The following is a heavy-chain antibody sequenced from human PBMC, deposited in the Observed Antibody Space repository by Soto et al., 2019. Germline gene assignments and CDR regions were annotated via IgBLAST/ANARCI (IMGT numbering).Heavy chain of an antibody. D-gene: IGHD2-15*01. J-gene: IGHJ3*02. Sequence: GASLKVSCKASGYTFTSYGISWVRQAPGQGLEWMGWISAYNGNTNYAQKLQGRVTMTTDTSTSTAYMELRSLRSDDTAVYYCARGMICSGGSCYHDDAFDIWGQGTMVTVSS. CDR2: ISAYNGNT. V-gene: IGHV1-18*01. CDR3: ARGMICSGGSCYHDDAFDI. CDR1: GYTFTSYG.